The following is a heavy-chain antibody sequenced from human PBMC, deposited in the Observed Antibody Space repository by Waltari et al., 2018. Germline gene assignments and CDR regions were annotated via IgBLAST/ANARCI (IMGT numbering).Heavy chain of an antibody. Sequence: QLLLQASGPGLVTPSETLSLTCTVSGGSINRSSYYWGWVRQSPGKGPEWLGSMYYSGTTYYNPTLESRLTISGDTSKNQFSLRLSSVTAADTAVYYCARHWKRNGYRFDPWGQGTRVTVSS. CDR2: MYYSGTT. V-gene: IGHV4-39*01. CDR1: GGSINRSSYY. J-gene: IGHJ5*02. CDR3: ARHWKRNGYRFDP. D-gene: IGHD5-12*01.